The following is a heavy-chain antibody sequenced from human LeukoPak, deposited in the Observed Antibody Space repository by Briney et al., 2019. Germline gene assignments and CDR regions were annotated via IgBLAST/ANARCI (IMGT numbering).Heavy chain of an antibody. D-gene: IGHD1-26*01. CDR3: AKSSPYSATYFDY. CDR2: ISGGGANT. V-gene: IGHV3-23*01. J-gene: IGHJ4*02. CDR1: EFTFNSYA. Sequence: PGGSLRLSCAASEFTFNSYAMSRVRQAPGKGLEWVSAISGGGANTYYADSVKGRFTISRDNSKNTLYLQMNSLRAEDTAVYYCAKSSPYSATYFDYWGQGTLVTVSS.